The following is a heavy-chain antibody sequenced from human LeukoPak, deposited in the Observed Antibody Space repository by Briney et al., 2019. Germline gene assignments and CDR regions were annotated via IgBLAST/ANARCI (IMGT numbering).Heavy chain of an antibody. CDR2: INTNTGNP. CDR1: GYTFTSYA. J-gene: IGHJ4*02. Sequence: ASVKVSCKASGYTFTSYAMNWVRQAPGQGLEWMGWINTNTGNPTYAQGFTGRFVFSLDTSVSTAYLQISSLKAEDTAVYYCARVGGGRELRFETVDYWGQGTLVTVSS. CDR3: ARVGGGRELRFETVDY. V-gene: IGHV7-4-1*02. D-gene: IGHD1-26*01.